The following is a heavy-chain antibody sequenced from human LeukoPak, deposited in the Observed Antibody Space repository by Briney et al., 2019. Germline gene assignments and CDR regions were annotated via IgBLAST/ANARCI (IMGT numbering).Heavy chain of an antibody. J-gene: IGHJ4*02. CDR3: ARSHGSGSYYNLNDY. D-gene: IGHD3-10*01. CDR1: GGSISSSSYY. CDR2: IYYSGST. V-gene: IGHV4-39*07. Sequence: QPSETLSLTCTVSGGSISSSSYYWGWIRQPPGKGLEWIGSIYYSGSTYYNPSLKSRVTISVDTSKNQFSLKLSSVTAADTAVYYCARSHGSGSYYNLNDYWGQGALVTVSS.